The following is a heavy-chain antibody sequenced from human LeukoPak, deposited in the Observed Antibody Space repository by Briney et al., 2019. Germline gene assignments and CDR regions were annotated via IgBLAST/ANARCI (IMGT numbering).Heavy chain of an antibody. CDR3: ARSYYYDYRQIDY. CDR2: IYYSGST. CDR1: GGSFSGYY. J-gene: IGHJ4*02. V-gene: IGHV4-39*01. Sequence: SETLSLTCAVYGGSFSGYYWGWIRQPPGNGLEWLGSIYYSGSTYYNPSLKSRVTISVDRFKNQFSLNLYSLTAADTAVFYCARSYYYDYRQIDYWGQGTLVTVSS. D-gene: IGHD3-22*01.